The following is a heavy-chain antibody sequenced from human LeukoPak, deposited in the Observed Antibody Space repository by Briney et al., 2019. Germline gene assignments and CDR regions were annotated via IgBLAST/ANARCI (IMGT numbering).Heavy chain of an antibody. CDR1: GGSISSGTYY. V-gene: IGHV4-61*02. Sequence: PSETLSLTCTVSGGSISSGTYYWSWIRQPAGKGLEWIGRIYTSGSTNYNPSLKSRVTISVDTSKNQFSLKLSSVTAADTAVYYCARGKMSAAVAAGFDPWGQGTLVTVSS. J-gene: IGHJ5*02. CDR2: IYTSGST. D-gene: IGHD6-19*01. CDR3: ARGKMSAAVAAGFDP.